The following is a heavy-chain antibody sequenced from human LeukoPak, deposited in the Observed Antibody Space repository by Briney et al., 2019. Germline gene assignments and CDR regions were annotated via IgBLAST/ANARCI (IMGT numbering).Heavy chain of an antibody. CDR1: GYRFTNYG. D-gene: IGHD3-10*01. CDR3: ARDHSIYFYGSGSFADY. V-gene: IGHV1-18*01. Sequence: ASVKVSCKASGYRFTNYGISWVRQAPGQGLEWMGWISTYNGNTNYPENLQGRVTLTTDTLTSTVYMELRSLRSDDTAVYYCARDHSIYFYGSGSFADYWGQGNLVTVSS. J-gene: IGHJ4*02. CDR2: ISTYNGNT.